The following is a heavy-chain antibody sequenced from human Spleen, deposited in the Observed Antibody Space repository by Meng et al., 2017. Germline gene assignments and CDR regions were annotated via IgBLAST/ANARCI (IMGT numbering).Heavy chain of an antibody. Sequence: QVQLKHGGAGLLNPSETLSLTCVVSGGSFSDYYWSWIRQPPGKGLEWIGEINHSGSTNYNPSLESRATISVDTSQNNLSLKLSSVTAADSAVYYCARGPTTMAHDFDYWGQGTLVTVSS. CDR1: GGSFSDYY. J-gene: IGHJ4*02. CDR2: INHSGST. D-gene: IGHD4-11*01. CDR3: ARGPTTMAHDFDY. V-gene: IGHV4-34*01.